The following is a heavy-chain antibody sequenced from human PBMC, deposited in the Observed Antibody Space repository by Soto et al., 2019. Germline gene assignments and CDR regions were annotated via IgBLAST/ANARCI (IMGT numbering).Heavy chain of an antibody. Sequence: SLTCSVSGGSINYNSYYWGWIRQPPGKGLEWVVGIFYTGTTYYSPSLKDRVTISVDTSKNSFSLNLPSVTAADTAVYFCARLVVVAPVANAWGQETLFTVSS. D-gene: IGHD2-2*01. V-gene: IGHV4-39*02. J-gene: IGHJ5*02. CDR1: GGSINYNSYY. CDR2: IFYTGTT. CDR3: ARLVVVAPVANA.